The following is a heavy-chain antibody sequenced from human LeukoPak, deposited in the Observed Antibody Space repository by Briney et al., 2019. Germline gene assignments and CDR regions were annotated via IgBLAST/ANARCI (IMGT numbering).Heavy chain of an antibody. CDR1: GFTFSTYG. D-gene: IGHD2-8*01. CDR3: TKDRCPSQDY. J-gene: IGHJ4*02. CDR2: ISYDGSDK. Sequence: GGSLPLSRAASGFTFSTYGMHWVRQAPGKGLEWVAAISYDGSDKYYAGSVEGRFTISRDNSKNTLYLQMNSLRAEDTAVYYCTKDRCPSQDYWGKGTLDPVSS. V-gene: IGHV3-30*18.